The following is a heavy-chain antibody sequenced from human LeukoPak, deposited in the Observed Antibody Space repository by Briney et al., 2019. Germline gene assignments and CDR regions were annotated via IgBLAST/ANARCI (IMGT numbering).Heavy chain of an antibody. J-gene: IGHJ5*02. V-gene: IGHV4-30-4*01. CDR3: AREEDVDIVATRGWFDP. CDR2: IYYSGST. D-gene: IGHD5-12*01. CDR1: GGSISSGDYY. Sequence: SETLSLTCTVSGGSISSGDYYWSWIRQPPGKGLEWIGYIYYSGSTYYNPSLKSRFTISVDTSKNQFSLKLSSVTAADTAVYYCAREEDVDIVATRGWFDPWGQGTLVTVSS.